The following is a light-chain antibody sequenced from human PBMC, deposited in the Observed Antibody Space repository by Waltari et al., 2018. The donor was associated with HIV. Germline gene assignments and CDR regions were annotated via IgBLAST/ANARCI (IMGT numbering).Light chain of an antibody. CDR3: AVWDDSLRGGV. J-gene: IGLJ3*02. V-gene: IGLV1-47*01. CDR2: ANN. Sequence: QSVLTQPLSASGTPGQRVTISCSGSSSHIGDFSVSWYQHLPGAAPKLLIYANNQRPSGVPDRFSGSRSGTSASLAIRGLRSEEEAVYSCAVWDDSLRGGVFGGGTKLTVL. CDR1: SSHIGDFS.